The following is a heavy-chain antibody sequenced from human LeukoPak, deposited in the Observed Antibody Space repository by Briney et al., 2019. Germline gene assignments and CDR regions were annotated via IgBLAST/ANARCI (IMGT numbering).Heavy chain of an antibody. CDR3: AKPRLDYYGSGSFDAFDI. V-gene: IGHV3-30*18. Sequence: PGRSLRLSCAASGFTFSSYGMHWVRQAPGKGLEWVAVISYDGSNKYYADSVKGRFTISRDNSKTTLYLQMNSLRAEDTAVYYCAKPRLDYYGSGSFDAFDIWGQGTMVTVSS. D-gene: IGHD3-10*01. CDR1: GFTFSSYG. CDR2: ISYDGSNK. J-gene: IGHJ3*02.